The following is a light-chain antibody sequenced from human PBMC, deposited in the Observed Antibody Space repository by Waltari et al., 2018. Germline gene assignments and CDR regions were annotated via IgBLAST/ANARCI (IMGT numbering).Light chain of an antibody. CDR1: QSISYY. J-gene: IGKJ2*01. Sequence: DIQMTQSPSTLSASLGDRVTITCRASQSISYYLACYQHKPGKAPKLLISKASILESGVPSRFSGTGAGTEFTLTISSLQPDDLATYFCQQYSSYATFGQGTKLEIK. V-gene: IGKV1-5*03. CDR2: KAS. CDR3: QQYSSYAT.